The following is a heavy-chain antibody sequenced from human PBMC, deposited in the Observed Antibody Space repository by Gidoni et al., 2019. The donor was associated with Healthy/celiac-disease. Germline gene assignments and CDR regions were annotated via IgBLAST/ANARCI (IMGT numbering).Heavy chain of an antibody. Sequence: VQLVESGGGVVQPGRSLRLSCAASGFTFSSYAMHWVRQAPGKGLEWVAVISYDGSNKYYADSVKGRFTISRDNSKNTLYLQMNSLRAEDTAVYYCARGGYCSGGSCYYFDYWGQGTLVTVSS. J-gene: IGHJ4*02. V-gene: IGHV3-30-3*01. CDR1: GFTFSSYA. CDR3: ARGGYCSGGSCYYFDY. D-gene: IGHD2-15*01. CDR2: ISYDGSNK.